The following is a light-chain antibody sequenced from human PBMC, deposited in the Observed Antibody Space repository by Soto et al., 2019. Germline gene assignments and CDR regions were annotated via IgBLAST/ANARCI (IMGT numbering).Light chain of an antibody. CDR1: QSVSSY. Sequence: EIVLTQSPATLSLSPGERATLSCRASQSVSSYLAWYQQKPGQAPKLLISAASSRATGIPARFSGSGSGTDFTLTISSLEPEDFAIYYCHQRSTPLTFGGGTKVEIK. J-gene: IGKJ4*01. CDR3: HQRSTPLT. V-gene: IGKV3-11*01. CDR2: AAS.